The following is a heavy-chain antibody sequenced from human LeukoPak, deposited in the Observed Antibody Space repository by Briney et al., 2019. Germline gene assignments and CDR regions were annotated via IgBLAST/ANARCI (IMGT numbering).Heavy chain of an antibody. CDR3: ARLPCSGGSCYHRGNPIPPGYFDY. V-gene: IGHV5-51*01. J-gene: IGHJ4*02. D-gene: IGHD2-15*01. CDR1: RYSFTNYW. Sequence: GESLKISCKGSRYSFTNYWIVWVRQMPGKGLEWMGIIYLGDSDTRYIPSFQGQVTISADKSISTAYLQWSSLKASDTAMYYCARLPCSGGSCYHRGNPIPPGYFDYWGQGTLVTVSS. CDR2: IYLGDSDT.